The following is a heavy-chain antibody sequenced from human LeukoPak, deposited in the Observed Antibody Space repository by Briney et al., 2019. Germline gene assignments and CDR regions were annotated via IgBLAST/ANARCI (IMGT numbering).Heavy chain of an antibody. V-gene: IGHV3-23*01. J-gene: IGHJ5*02. CDR1: GGSISSSSYY. CDR2: ISGSGGST. CDR3: AKDGGAT. D-gene: IGHD1-26*01. Sequence: ETLSLTCTVSGGSISSSSYYWGWIRQAPGKGLEWVSAISGSGGSTYYADSVKGRFTISRDNSKNTLYLQMNSLRAEDTAVYYCAKDGGATWGQGTLVTVSS.